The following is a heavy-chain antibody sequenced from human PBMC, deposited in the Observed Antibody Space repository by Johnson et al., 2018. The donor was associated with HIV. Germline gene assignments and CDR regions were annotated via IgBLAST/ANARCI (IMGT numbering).Heavy chain of an antibody. J-gene: IGHJ3*02. CDR1: GFTFSSYA. CDR3: AAYYDFWSGSYTSGFDI. D-gene: IGHD3-3*01. Sequence: VQVVESGGGVVQPGRSLKLSCAVSGFTFSSYAMHWVRQAPGKGLEWVAVISYDGSNKYYADSVKGRFTISRDNSKNTLYLQMNSLRAEDTAMYYCAAYYDFWSGSYTSGFDIWGQGTMVTVSS. V-gene: IGHV3-30*04. CDR2: ISYDGSNK.